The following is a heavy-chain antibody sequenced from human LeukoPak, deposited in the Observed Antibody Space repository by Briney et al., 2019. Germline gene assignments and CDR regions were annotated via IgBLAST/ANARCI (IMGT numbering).Heavy chain of an antibody. CDR2: IYYSGST. CDR3: ARHRPENEGYYDSSGYYSDAFDI. Sequence: SETLSHTCTVSGGSISSYYWSWIRQPPGKGLEWIGYIYYSGSTNYNPSLKSRVTISVDTSKNQFSLKLSSVTAADTAVYYCARHRPENEGYYDSSGYYSDAFDIWGQGTIVTVSS. V-gene: IGHV4-59*08. J-gene: IGHJ3*02. CDR1: GGSISSYY. D-gene: IGHD3-22*01.